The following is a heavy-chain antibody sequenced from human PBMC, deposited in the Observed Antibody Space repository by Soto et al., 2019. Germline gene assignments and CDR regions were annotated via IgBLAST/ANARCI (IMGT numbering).Heavy chain of an antibody. CDR1: GFTCSAYE. D-gene: IGHD3-10*01. Sequence: QLVESGGDLVQPGGSLRLSCADSGFTCSAYEMNWVRQAPGQVLEWDSYISGSGDTKDDADSVKGRFTITRDNAKNRLYVQMNSLRVEDTAVDCYSRCYVGSGSYCFWGQGNLVTV. CDR3: SRCYVGSGSYCF. V-gene: IGHV3-48*03. J-gene: IGHJ4*02. CDR2: ISGSGDTK.